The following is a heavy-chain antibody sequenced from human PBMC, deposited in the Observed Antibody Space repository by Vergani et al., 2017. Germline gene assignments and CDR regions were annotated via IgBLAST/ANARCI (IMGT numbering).Heavy chain of an antibody. V-gene: IGHV2-5*02. D-gene: IGHD6-6*01. Sequence: QITLKESGPTLVKPTQTLTLTCTFSGFSLSTSGVGVGWIRQPPGKALEWLALIYWDDDKRYSPSLKSRLTITKDTSKNQVVLTMTNMDPVDTATYYCAHRGIAARHDHYYYYYCMDVWGKGTTVTVSS. CDR1: GFSLSTSGVG. J-gene: IGHJ6*03. CDR2: IYWDDDK. CDR3: AHRGIAARHDHYYYYYCMDV.